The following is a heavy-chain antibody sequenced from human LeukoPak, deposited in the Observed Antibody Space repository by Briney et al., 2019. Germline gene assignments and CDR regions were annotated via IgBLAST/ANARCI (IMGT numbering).Heavy chain of an antibody. V-gene: IGHV3-30*18. D-gene: IGHD6-13*01. CDR3: AKEGGSSSWYFDY. Sequence: TGGSLRLSCAASGFTFSSYGMHWVRQAPGKGLEWVAVISYDGSNKYYADSVKGRFTISRDNSKNTLYLQMNSLRAEDTAVYYCAKEGGSSSWYFDYWGQGTLVTVSS. CDR1: GFTFSSYG. CDR2: ISYDGSNK. J-gene: IGHJ4*02.